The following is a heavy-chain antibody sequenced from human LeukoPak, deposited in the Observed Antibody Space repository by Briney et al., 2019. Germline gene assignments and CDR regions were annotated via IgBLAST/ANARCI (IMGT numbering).Heavy chain of an antibody. J-gene: IGHJ3*02. D-gene: IGHD1-1*01. Sequence: PSETLSLTCNVSGGSISRSYWGWIRQPPGKGLEWIGYIYTSGSTNYNPFLKSRVAISVDTSKNQFSLTLSSVTAADTAVYYCARRWYSWHDHAFDIWGQGTMVTVSS. CDR1: GGSISRSY. V-gene: IGHV4-4*09. CDR2: IYTSGST. CDR3: ARRWYSWHDHAFDI.